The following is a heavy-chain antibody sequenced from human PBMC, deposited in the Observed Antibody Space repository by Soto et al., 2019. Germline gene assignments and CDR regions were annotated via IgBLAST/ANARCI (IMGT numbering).Heavy chain of an antibody. V-gene: IGHV1-18*04. CDR3: ARDRGYSSGWYFDY. J-gene: IGHJ4*02. D-gene: IGHD6-19*01. CDR1: GYTFTSYG. Sequence: ASVKVSCKASGYTFTSYGISWVRQVPGQGLEWMGWINADNGNTNYAQKLQGRVTMTTDTSTSTAYMELRSLRSDDTAVYYYARDRGYSSGWYFDYVFQRTLVTVDS. CDR2: INADNGNT.